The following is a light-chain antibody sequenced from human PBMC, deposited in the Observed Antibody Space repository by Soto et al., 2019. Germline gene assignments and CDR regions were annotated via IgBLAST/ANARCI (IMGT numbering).Light chain of an antibody. CDR3: QQYYSYPQT. Sequence: AIRMTQSPSSLSASTGDRVTISCRASQGISSYLAWYQQKPGKAPKLLIYAASTLQSGVPSRFSGSGSGTDFTLTISCLQSEDFATYYCQQYYSYPQTFGKGNKVEIK. CDR1: QGISSY. CDR2: AAS. J-gene: IGKJ1*01. V-gene: IGKV1-8*01.